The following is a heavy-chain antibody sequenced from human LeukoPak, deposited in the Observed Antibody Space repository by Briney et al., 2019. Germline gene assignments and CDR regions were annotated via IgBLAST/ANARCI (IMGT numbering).Heavy chain of an antibody. Sequence: GEPLKISCKGSGYSFTSYWIGWVRQMPGKGLEWMGIIYPGDSDTRYSPSFQGQVTISADKSISTAYLQWSSLKASDTAMYYCASPTYYDFWSGYSDAAFDIWGQGTMVTVSS. CDR3: ASPTYYDFWSGYSDAAFDI. D-gene: IGHD3-3*01. CDR2: IYPGDSDT. J-gene: IGHJ3*02. V-gene: IGHV5-51*01. CDR1: GYSFTSYW.